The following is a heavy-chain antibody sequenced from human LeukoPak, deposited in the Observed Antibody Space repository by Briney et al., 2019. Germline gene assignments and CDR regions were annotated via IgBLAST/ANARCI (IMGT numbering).Heavy chain of an antibody. CDR1: GFTFSSYE. J-gene: IGHJ3*02. V-gene: IGHV3-48*03. CDR3: ARELGVSRAFDI. D-gene: IGHD6-6*01. Sequence: PGGSLRLSCVVSGFTFSSYEMNWVRQAPGKGLEWVSYISSSGSTIKYADSVKGRFTISRDNAKNSLYLQMNSLTAEDTAVYYCARELGVSRAFDIWGQETMVTVSS. CDR2: ISSSGSTI.